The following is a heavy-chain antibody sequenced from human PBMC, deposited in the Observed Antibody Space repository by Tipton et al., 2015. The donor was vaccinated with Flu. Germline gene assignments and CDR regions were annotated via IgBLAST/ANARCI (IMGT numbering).Heavy chain of an antibody. CDR3: ARRDYSNFVSVPKSWFDP. D-gene: IGHD4-11*01. CDR1: GLVVSSNF. V-gene: IGHV3-53*01. Sequence: QLVQSGGTLVRPGTSLTLSCAASGLVVSSNFMGWVRQDPGRGLEWVSVLYGSGYTQYSDSMEGRFTISRDTSKNTLNLQMDSLRGEDTAVYYCARRDYSNFVSVPKSWFDPWGQGILVTVSS. CDR2: LYGSGYT. J-gene: IGHJ5*02.